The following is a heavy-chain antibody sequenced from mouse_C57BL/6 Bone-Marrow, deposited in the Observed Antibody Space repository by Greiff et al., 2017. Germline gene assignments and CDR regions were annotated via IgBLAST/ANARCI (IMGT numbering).Heavy chain of an antibody. CDR1: GFTFSDYG. V-gene: IGHV5-17*01. D-gene: IGHD2-4*01. Sequence: EVHLVESGGGLVKPGGSLKLSCAASGFTFSDYGMHWVRQAPEKGLEWVAYISSGSSTIYYADTVKGRFTISRDNAKNTLFLQITSLRSEDTAMYYCARIPYDYLYYYAMDYWGQGTSVTVSS. CDR3: ARIPYDYLYYYAMDY. CDR2: ISSGSSTI. J-gene: IGHJ4*01.